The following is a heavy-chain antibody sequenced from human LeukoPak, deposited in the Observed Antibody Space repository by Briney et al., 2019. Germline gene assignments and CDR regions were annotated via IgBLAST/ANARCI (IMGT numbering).Heavy chain of an antibody. CDR3: ASDLGGYSSIWPCFDY. V-gene: IGHV4-59*01. D-gene: IGHD6-13*01. CDR2: IYYSGST. Sequence: SETLSLTCTVSGGSISSYYWSWIRQPPGKGLEWIGYIYYSGSTNYNPSLKSRVTISVDTSKNQFSLKLSSVTAADTAVYFCASDLGGYSSIWPCFDYWGQGTLVTVSS. J-gene: IGHJ4*02. CDR1: GGSISSYY.